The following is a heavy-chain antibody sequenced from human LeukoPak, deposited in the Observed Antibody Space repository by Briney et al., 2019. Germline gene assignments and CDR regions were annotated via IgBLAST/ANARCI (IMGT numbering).Heavy chain of an antibody. D-gene: IGHD2-2*01. CDR1: GFTFSDYY. V-gene: IGHV3-11*04. Sequence: GGSLRLSCAASGFTFSDYYMSWIRQAPGKGLEWVSYINSSGTAIYYADSVKGRFTISRDNAKNSLYLQMNSLRAEDTAVYYCARDAIVVPAAIRQGFMDVWGKGTTVTISS. CDR3: ARDAIVVPAAIRQGFMDV. J-gene: IGHJ6*03. CDR2: INSSGTAI.